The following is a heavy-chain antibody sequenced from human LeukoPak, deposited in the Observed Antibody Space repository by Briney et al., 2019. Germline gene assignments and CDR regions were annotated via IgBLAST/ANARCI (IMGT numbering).Heavy chain of an antibody. V-gene: IGHV1-18*01. Sequence: ASVKVSCKASGYTFTSYGISWVRQAPGQGLEWMGWISAYNGNTSYAQKLQGRVTMTTDTSTSTAYMELRSLRSEDTAVYYCASPRPQNYYYYMDVWGKGTTVTISS. CDR2: ISAYNGNT. J-gene: IGHJ6*03. CDR3: ASPRPQNYYYYMDV. CDR1: GYTFTSYG.